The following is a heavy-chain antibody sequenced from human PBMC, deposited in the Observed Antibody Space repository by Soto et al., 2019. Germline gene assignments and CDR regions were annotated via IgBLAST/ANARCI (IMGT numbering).Heavy chain of an antibody. CDR3: AKGRSYYYYYGVDV. J-gene: IGHJ6*02. V-gene: IGHV3-23*01. CDR1: GFTFSDYY. CDR2: IIDSGGST. Sequence: GGSLRLSCAASGFTFSDYYMTWIRRAPGKGLEWVSDIIDSGGSTYYADSVKGRFTISRDNSKSTLYLQMNSLRAEDTALYYCAKGRSYYYYYGVDVWGQGTTVTVSS.